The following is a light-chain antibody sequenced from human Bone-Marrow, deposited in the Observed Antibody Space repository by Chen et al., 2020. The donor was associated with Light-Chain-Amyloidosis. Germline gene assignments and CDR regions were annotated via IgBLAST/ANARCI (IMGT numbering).Light chain of an antibody. CDR2: RDT. CDR3: QSADSSGTYEVI. J-gene: IGLJ2*01. Sequence: SYELTQPPSVAVAAEQTARITCSGDDLPTKYAYWYQQKPGQAPVLVIHRDTERPSGISERFSGASSGTTATLTISGVQAEDEADYHCQSADSSGTYEVIFGGGTKLTV. CDR1: DLPTKY. V-gene: IGLV3-25*03.